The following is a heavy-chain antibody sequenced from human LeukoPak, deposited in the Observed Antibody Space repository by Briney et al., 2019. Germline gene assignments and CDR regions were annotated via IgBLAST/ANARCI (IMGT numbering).Heavy chain of an antibody. D-gene: IGHD2-2*01. CDR3: AKDRRSSTIDY. V-gene: IGHV3-23*01. CDR1: GFTFSSFD. Sequence: PGGSLRLSCAASGFTFSSFDMSWARQTPGKGLEWVSAISGSGGRTYYADSVEGRFTISRDNSKNTLYLQMNSLRAEDTAVYYCAKDRRSSTIDYWGQGTLVTVSS. J-gene: IGHJ4*02. CDR2: ISGSGGRT.